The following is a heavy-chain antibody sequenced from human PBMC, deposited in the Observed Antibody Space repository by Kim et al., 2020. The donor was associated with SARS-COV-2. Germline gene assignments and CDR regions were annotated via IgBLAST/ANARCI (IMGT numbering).Heavy chain of an antibody. D-gene: IGHD3-10*01. V-gene: IGHV4-31*02. J-gene: IGHJ4*02. Sequence: PSLKSRATVSIETSKNQLSLKLTSVTAADTAVYYCARVDFGSGSINYYFALWGQGTLVTVSS. CDR3: ARVDFGSGSINYYFAL.